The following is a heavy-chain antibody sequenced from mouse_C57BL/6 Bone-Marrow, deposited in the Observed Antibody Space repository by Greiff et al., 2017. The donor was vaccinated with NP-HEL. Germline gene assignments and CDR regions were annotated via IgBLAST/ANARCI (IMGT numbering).Heavy chain of an antibody. D-gene: IGHD1-2*01. V-gene: IGHV14-4*01. CDR3: TTHYYYYAMEY. Sequence: VQLQQSGAELVRPGASVKLSCTASGFNIKDDYMHWVKQRPEQGLEWIGWIDPENGDTEYASKFQGKATITADTSSNTAYLQLSSLTSEDTAVYYCTTHYYYYAMEYWGQGTSVTVSS. J-gene: IGHJ4*01. CDR1: GFNIKDDY. CDR2: IDPENGDT.